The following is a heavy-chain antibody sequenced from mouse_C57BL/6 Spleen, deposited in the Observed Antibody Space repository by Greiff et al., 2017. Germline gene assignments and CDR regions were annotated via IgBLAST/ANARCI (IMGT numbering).Heavy chain of an antibody. V-gene: IGHV1-69*01. J-gene: IGHJ4*01. Sequence: QVQLQQPGAELVMPGASVKLSCKASGYTFTSYWMHWVKQRPGQGLEWIGEIDPSDSYTNYNQKFKGKSTLTVDKSSSTAYMQLSSLTSEDSAVYYCARYGYYAYAMDYWGQGTSVTVSS. CDR1: GYTFTSYW. CDR2: IDPSDSYT. D-gene: IGHD2-3*01. CDR3: ARYGYYAYAMDY.